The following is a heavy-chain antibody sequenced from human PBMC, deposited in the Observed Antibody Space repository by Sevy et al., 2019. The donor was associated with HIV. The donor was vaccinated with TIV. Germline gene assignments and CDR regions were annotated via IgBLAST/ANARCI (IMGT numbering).Heavy chain of an antibody. Sequence: ASVKVSCKASGYTFTSYGISWVRQAPGQGLEWMGWISAYNGNTNYAQKLQGRGTMTTDTSTGTAYMELRSLRSDETAGYYWARGDVLLWFGESGYYYGMDVWGQGTTVTVSS. D-gene: IGHD3-10*01. CDR3: ARGDVLLWFGESGYYYGMDV. CDR2: ISAYNGNT. CDR1: GYTFTSYG. V-gene: IGHV1-18*01. J-gene: IGHJ6*02.